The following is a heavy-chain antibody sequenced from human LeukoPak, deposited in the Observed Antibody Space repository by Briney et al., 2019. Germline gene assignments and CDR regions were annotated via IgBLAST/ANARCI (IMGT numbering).Heavy chain of an antibody. CDR3: ARRGNSGYSLDY. J-gene: IGHJ4*02. D-gene: IGHD3-22*01. V-gene: IGHV3-53*01. CDR1: GFTVSNSY. Sequence: PGGSQRLSCAASGFTVSNSYMSWVRQAPGKGLEWVSVIYSGGSTYYADSVKGRFTISRGNSKNTLYLQMNSLRAEDTAMYYCARRGNSGYSLDYWGQGTLVTVSS. CDR2: IYSGGST.